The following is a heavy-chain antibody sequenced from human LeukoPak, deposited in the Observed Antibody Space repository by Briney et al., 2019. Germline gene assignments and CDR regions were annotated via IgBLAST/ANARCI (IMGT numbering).Heavy chain of an antibody. CDR1: GFTFSDYS. D-gene: IGHD6-19*01. CDR3: ARGDSGGWFNALGY. CDR2: ISSSSSYI. J-gene: IGHJ4*02. V-gene: IGHV3-21*01. Sequence: GGSLRLSCAASGFTFSDYSMNWVRQAPGKGLEWVSSISSSSSYIYYADSVKGRFTISRDNAKNSLYLQMNSLRAEDTAVYYCARGDSGGWFNALGYWGQGTLVTVSS.